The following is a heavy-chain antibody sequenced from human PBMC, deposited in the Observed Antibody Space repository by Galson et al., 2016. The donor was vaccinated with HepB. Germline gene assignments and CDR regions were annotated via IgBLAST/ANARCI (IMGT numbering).Heavy chain of an antibody. CDR3: AYDRFGSGSYFDY. D-gene: IGHD3-10*01. CDR1: GGTFNTYA. CDR2: IIPISATI. J-gene: IGHJ4*02. Sequence: SVKVSCKASGGTFNTYAMNWVRQAPGQGLEWLGNIIPISATINYAQKFQGRVTINTDGSTSTAYLELSSLRSEDTAVYYCAYDRFGSGSYFDYWGQGSLVTVSS. V-gene: IGHV1-69*05.